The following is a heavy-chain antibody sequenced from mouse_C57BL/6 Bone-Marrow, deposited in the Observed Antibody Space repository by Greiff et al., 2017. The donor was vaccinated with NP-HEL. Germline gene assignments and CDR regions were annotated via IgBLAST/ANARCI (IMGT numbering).Heavy chain of an antibody. CDR2: IYPRSGNT. Sequence: VQLQQSGAELARPGASVKLSCKASGYTFTSYGISWVKQRTGQGLEWIGEIYPRSGNTYYNEKFKGKAKLTADKSSSTAYMELRSLTSEDSAVYFCARRFTTVVATEYWRKGTTLTVSS. D-gene: IGHD1-1*01. CDR3: ARRFTTVVATEY. V-gene: IGHV1-81*01. J-gene: IGHJ2*01. CDR1: GYTFTSYG.